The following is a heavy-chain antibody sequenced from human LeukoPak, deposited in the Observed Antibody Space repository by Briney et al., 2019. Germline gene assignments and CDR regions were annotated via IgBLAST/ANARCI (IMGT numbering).Heavy chain of an antibody. J-gene: IGHJ5*02. CDR1: GGSISSYY. Sequence: PSETLSLTCTVSGGSISSYYWSWIRQPPGKGLEWIGYIYTSGSTNYNPSLKSRVPISVDPSKNQFSLKLGSVTAADTAVYYCARSITMVRGVIHWFDPWGQGTLVTVYS. CDR2: IYTSGST. CDR3: ARSITMVRGVIHWFDP. D-gene: IGHD3-10*01. V-gene: IGHV4-4*09.